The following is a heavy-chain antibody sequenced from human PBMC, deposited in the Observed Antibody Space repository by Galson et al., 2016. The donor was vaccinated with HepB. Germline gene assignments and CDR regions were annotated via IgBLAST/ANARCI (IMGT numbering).Heavy chain of an antibody. J-gene: IGHJ4*02. CDR2: TYYRSKWYY. CDR1: GDSVSSNSGV. CDR3: ARDARGSSYFDY. Sequence: CAISGDSVSSNSGVWNWIRQSPSRGLEWLGRTYYRSKWYYDYAASVKSRVSINPATSKNQFSLQLNSVTPEDTAVYYCARDARGSSYFDYWGQGTLVTVSS. D-gene: IGHD6-6*01. V-gene: IGHV6-1*01.